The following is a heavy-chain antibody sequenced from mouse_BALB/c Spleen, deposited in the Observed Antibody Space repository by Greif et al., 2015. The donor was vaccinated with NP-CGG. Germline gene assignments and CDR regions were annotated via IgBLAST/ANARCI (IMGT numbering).Heavy chain of an antibody. CDR1: GFTFSSFG. J-gene: IGHJ3*01. CDR2: ISRGSSPI. CDR3: ARWNDYDWFAY. Sequence: EVQLVESGGGLVQPGGSRKLSCAASGFTFSSFGMHWVRQAPEKGLEWVAYISRGSSPIYYADAVKGRFTISRDNPKNTLFLQMTSLRSEDTAMYYCARWNDYDWFAYWGQGTLVTVSA. V-gene: IGHV5-17*02. D-gene: IGHD2-4*01.